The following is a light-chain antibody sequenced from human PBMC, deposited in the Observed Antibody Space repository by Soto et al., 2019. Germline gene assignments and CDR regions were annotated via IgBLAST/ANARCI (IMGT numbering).Light chain of an antibody. J-gene: IGKJ2*03. V-gene: IGKV1-5*01. CDR2: AAS. Sequence: DVQMTQSPTTLSASVGDRVTITCRASQNINGWLAWYQRKPGKAPKLLIYAASALQTGVPSRFSASASGTDFTLTITNLQPEDFATYYCQQSYLSLQSFGQGTKLQI. CDR1: QNINGW. CDR3: QQSYLSLQS.